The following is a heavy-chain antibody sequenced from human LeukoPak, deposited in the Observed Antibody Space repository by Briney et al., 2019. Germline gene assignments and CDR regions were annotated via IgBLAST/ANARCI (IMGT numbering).Heavy chain of an antibody. J-gene: IGHJ4*02. Sequence: SETLSLTCTVSGYSISSGNYWGWNRQPPGKGLEWIGSIYYSGSTYYNPSLKSRVTISVDTSKNQFSLKLSSVTAADTAVYYCARDIVATSNFDYWGQGTLVTVSS. CDR1: GYSISSGNY. V-gene: IGHV4-38-2*02. D-gene: IGHD5-12*01. CDR2: IYYSGST. CDR3: ARDIVATSNFDY.